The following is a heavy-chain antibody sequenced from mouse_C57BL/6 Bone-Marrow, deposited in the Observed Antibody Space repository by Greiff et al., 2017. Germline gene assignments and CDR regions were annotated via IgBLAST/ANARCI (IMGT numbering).Heavy chain of an antibody. CDR1: GFTFSDYG. V-gene: IGHV5-17*01. J-gene: IGHJ2*01. CDR3: ARRLVFDY. D-gene: IGHD2-2*01. CDR2: ISSGSSTI. Sequence: EVKLQESGGGLVKPGGSLKLSCAASGFTFSDYGMHWVRQAPETGLEWVAYISSGSSTIYYADTVTGRFTISRDNAKNTLFLQMTSLRSEDTAMYYCARRLVFDYWGQGTTLTVSS.